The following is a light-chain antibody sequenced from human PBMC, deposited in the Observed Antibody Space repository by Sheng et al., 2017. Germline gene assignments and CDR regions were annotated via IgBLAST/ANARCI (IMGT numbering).Light chain of an antibody. CDR1: QSVSTN. Sequence: EIVLTQSPATLSVSPGESATLSCRASQSVSTNLAWYQQLPGQAPRLLFYGASTRASGIPARFSGSGSGTDFTLTISRLDPEDFAVYYCQYYGSSPVTFGGGTKVEI. V-gene: IGKV3-20*01. CDR2: GAS. CDR3: QYYGSSPVT. J-gene: IGKJ4*01.